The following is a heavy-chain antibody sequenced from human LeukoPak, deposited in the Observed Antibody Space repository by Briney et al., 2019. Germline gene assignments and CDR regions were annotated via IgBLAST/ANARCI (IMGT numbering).Heavy chain of an antibody. CDR3: ATGAGLL. V-gene: IGHV1-2*06. CDR2: INPRSGGT. J-gene: IGHJ4*02. Sequence: GASVKVSCKASGYTFTGFYIHFVRQAPGQGLEWMGRINPRSGGTTYSQQFQGRVTMTRDTSISAAYMELSSLRSEDTAVYYCATGAGLLWGQGTLVTVSS. CDR1: GYTFTGFY. D-gene: IGHD6-19*01.